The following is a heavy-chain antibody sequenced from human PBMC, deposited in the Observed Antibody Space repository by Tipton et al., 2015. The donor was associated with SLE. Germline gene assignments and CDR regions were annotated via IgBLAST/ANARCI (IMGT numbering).Heavy chain of an antibody. CDR2: IYYSGST. CDR3: ARESRGEFAY. V-gene: IGHV4-59*01. D-gene: IGHD3-22*01. CDR1: GGSISSYY. J-gene: IGHJ4*02. Sequence: TLSLTCTVSGGSISSYYWSWIRQPPGKGLEWIGYIYYSGSTNYNPSLKSRVTISVDTSKNQFSLKLSSVTAADTAVYYCARESRGEFAYWGQGTLVTVSS.